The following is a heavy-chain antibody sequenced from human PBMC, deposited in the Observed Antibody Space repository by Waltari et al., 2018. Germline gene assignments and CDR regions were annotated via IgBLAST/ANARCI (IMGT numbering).Heavy chain of an antibody. Sequence: SWVRLAPGKGLQWVSAITGGGASTYSSDSLNGRFSIFRDNSKNTVYLQMRRLRAEATAIYYCAKSSGSLTYYFDSWGRGTLVTVSS. V-gene: IGHV3-23*01. CDR2: ITGGGAST. CDR3: AKSSGSLTYYFDS. J-gene: IGHJ4*02. D-gene: IGHD6-19*01.